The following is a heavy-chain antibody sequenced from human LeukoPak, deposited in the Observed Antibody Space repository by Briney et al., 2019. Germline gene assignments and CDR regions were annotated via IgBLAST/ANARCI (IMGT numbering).Heavy chain of an antibody. CDR1: GDSINTGGYY. CDR3: ARDPTPGMYYFDY. V-gene: IGHV4-31*03. Sequence: SETLSPTCTVSGDSINTGGYYWNWIRQHPGKGLEWIGYIYYTGSTYYNPSLKSRPAISLDTSKNRFSLRLSSVTAADTAVYYCARDPTPGMYYFDYWGQGNLVTVSS. D-gene: IGHD4-11*01. J-gene: IGHJ4*02. CDR2: IYYTGST.